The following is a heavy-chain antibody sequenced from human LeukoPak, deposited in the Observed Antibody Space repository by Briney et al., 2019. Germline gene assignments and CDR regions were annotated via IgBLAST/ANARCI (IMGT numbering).Heavy chain of an antibody. CDR3: ARAPESGITIATFDY. J-gene: IGHJ4*02. CDR2: IYPGDSDT. V-gene: IGHV5-51*01. CDR1: GYSFTSYW. D-gene: IGHD3-10*01. Sequence: GESLKISCKGSGYSFTSYWIGWVRQMPGKGLEWMGVIYPGDSDTRYSPSFQGQVTISADKSISTAYLQWSSLKASDAAIYYCARAPESGITIATFDYWGQGTLVTVSS.